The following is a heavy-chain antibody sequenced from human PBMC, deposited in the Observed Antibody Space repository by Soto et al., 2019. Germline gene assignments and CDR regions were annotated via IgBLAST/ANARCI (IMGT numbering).Heavy chain of an antibody. CDR1: GGTFSSYA. Sequence: SVKVSCKASGGTFSSYAISWVRQAPGQGLEWMGGIIPIFGTANYAQKFQGRVTITADESTSTAYMELSSLRPDDTAMYYCARERYQVLSDGMDVWGQGTSVTV. CDR2: IIPIFGTA. D-gene: IGHD2-8*01. CDR3: ARERYQVLSDGMDV. J-gene: IGHJ6*02. V-gene: IGHV1-69*13.